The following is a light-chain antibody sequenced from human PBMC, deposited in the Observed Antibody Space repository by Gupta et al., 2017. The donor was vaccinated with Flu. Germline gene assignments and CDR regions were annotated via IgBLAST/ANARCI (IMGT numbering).Light chain of an antibody. CDR3: AGWDDSLNGVI. CDR2: RNN. Sequence: QSLLTQPPSASATPGQTVTISCSGSSSNIGRNYVDWYQQLPGTAPKLLIYRNNQRPSGVPDRFSGSKSGTSASLAISGLQSEDEADYYCAGWDDSLNGVIFGGGTKLTVL. CDR1: SSNIGRNY. V-gene: IGLV1-47*01. J-gene: IGLJ2*01.